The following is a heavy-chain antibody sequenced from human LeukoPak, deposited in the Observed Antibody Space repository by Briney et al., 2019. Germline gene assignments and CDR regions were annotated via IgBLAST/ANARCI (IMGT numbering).Heavy chain of an antibody. D-gene: IGHD3-22*01. V-gene: IGHV3-48*03. CDR2: ISSSGSTI. CDR1: GFTFSSYE. J-gene: IGHJ4*02. CDR3: AREGYYYDSSGFY. Sequence: GGSLRLSCAASGFTFSSYEVNWVRQAPGKGLEWVSYISSSGSTIYYADSVKGRFTISRDNAKNSLYLQMNSLRAEDTAVYYCAREGYYYDSSGFYWGQGTLVTVSS.